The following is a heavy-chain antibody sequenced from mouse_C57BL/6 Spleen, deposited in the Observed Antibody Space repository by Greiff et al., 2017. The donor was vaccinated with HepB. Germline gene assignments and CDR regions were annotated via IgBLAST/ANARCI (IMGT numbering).Heavy chain of an antibody. J-gene: IGHJ3*01. CDR1: GYTFTSYD. CDR2: IYPRDGST. V-gene: IGHV1-85*01. D-gene: IGHD2-3*01. Sequence: LVESGPELVKPGASVKLSCKASGYTFTSYDINWVKQRPGQGLEWIGWIYPRDGSTKYNEKFKGKATLTVDTSSSTAYMELHSLTSEDSAVYFWARGEAMKEAWFAYWGQGTLVTVSA. CDR3: ARGEAMKEAWFAY.